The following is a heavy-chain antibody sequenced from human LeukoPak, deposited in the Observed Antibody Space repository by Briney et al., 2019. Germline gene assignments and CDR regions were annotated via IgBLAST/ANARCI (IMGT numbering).Heavy chain of an antibody. D-gene: IGHD2-21*02. V-gene: IGHV4-31*03. CDR3: ASSRGDYAPFDY. CDR2: IYYSGST. Sequence: SQTLSLTCTVSGGSISSGGYYWSWIRQHPGKGLEWIGYIYYSGSTYYNPSLKSRVTISVDTSKNQFSLMLSSVTAADTAVYYCASSRGDYAPFDYWGQGTLVTVSS. J-gene: IGHJ4*02. CDR1: GGSISSGGYY.